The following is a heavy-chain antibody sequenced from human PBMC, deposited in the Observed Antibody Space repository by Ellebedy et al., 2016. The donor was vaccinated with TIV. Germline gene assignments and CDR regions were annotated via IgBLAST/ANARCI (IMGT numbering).Heavy chain of an antibody. CDR1: GFTFSNSG. D-gene: IGHD1/OR15-1a*01. CDR2: IRFDGNNA. J-gene: IGHJ6*02. V-gene: IGHV3-30*02. Sequence: GESLKISCAVSGFTFSNSGMNWVRQAPGKGLEWVAFIRFDGNNAYYADSAKGRFTISRDNSQNTLYLQMNSLRAEDTAVYYCAKDRNNYGGAPYNGLDIWGQGTTVTVSS. CDR3: AKDRNNYGGAPYNGLDI.